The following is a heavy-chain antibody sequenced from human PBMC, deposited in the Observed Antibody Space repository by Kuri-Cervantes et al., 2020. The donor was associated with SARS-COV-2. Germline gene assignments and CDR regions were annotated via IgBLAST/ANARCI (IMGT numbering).Heavy chain of an antibody. V-gene: IGHV4-38-2*01. J-gene: IGHJ4*02. D-gene: IGHD7-27*01. CDR3: ARVTNWGYYFDY. Sequence: ESLKISCAVSGYSISSGYYWGWIRQPPGKGLEWIGSIYHSGSTYYNPSLKSRVTISVDTSKNQFSLKLSSVTAADTAVYYCARVTNWGYYFDYWGQGTLVTVSS. CDR2: IYHSGST. CDR1: GYSISSGYY.